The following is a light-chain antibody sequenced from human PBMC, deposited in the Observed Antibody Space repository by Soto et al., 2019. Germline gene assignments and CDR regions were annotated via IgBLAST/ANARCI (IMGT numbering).Light chain of an antibody. CDR3: AVWDDSLNGHYV. CDR2: SNN. Sequence: QSVLTQPPSASATPGQRVTISCSGSTSNIGSNTVNWYQQLPGTAPKLLIYSNNQRASGVPDRFSGSKSGTSASLAISGLQSEDEADYYCAVWDDSLNGHYVFGTGTKVTVL. V-gene: IGLV1-44*01. CDR1: TSNIGSNT. J-gene: IGLJ1*01.